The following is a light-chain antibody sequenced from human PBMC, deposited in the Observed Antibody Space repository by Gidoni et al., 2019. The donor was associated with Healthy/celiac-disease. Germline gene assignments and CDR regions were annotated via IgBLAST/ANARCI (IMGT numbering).Light chain of an antibody. CDR3: QQYGSSP. V-gene: IGKV3-20*01. Sequence: EIVLTQSPGTLSLSPGERATLSCRASQSVSSSYLAWYQQKPCQAPSLLIYGASSRATGIPDIFSGSGSGTDFPLTISRLEPDDFAVYYCQQYGSSPFGQGTRLEIK. CDR1: QSVSSSY. J-gene: IGKJ5*01. CDR2: GAS.